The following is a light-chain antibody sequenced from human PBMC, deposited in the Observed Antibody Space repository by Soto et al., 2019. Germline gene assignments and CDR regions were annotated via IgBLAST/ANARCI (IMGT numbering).Light chain of an antibody. CDR1: QGISSY. J-gene: IGKJ5*01. CDR2: SAS. Sequence: DIQLTQSPSFLSASVGDRVTITCRASQGISSYLAWYQQKPGKAPKLLIYSASTLQSGVPSRFNGSGYVTKFTLTISSLQAEDFSNCYSEQLNSYPRITFGQGTRLEIK. CDR3: EQLNSYPRIT. V-gene: IGKV1-9*01.